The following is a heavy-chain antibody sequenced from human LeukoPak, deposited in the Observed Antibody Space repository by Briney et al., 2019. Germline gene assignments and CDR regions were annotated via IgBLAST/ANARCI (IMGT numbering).Heavy chain of an antibody. Sequence: GGSLRLSCAASGFTFSSYGMHWVRQAPGKGLEWVAFIRYDGSNKYYADSVKGRFTISRDNSKNTLYLQMNSLRAEDTAVYYCARVRLLRYYYGSGSRPVYWGQGTLVTVSS. CDR3: ARVRLLRYYYGSGSRPVY. J-gene: IGHJ4*02. D-gene: IGHD3-10*01. CDR1: GFTFSSYG. V-gene: IGHV3-30*02. CDR2: IRYDGSNK.